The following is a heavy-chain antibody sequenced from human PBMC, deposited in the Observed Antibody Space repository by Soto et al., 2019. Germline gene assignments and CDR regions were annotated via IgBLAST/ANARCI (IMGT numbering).Heavy chain of an antibody. CDR1: GFTFNTYD. Sequence: EVQLLESGGGLVQPGGSLRLSCAASGFTFNTYDMSWVRQAPGTGLEWVSSIATTGETTFYADSVRGRFTISRDNSKNPRPLQIHSLMADATDIYHRVRQWGGWGHGTVGSVSS. CDR2: IATTGETT. V-gene: IGHV3-23*01. D-gene: IGHD3-3*01. CDR3: VRQWGG. J-gene: IGHJ4*01.